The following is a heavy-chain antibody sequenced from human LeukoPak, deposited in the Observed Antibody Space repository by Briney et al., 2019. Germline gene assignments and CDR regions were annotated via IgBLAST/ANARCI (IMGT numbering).Heavy chain of an antibody. Sequence: GGSLRLSCAASGLTFSSYGMHWVRQAPGKGLEWVAVISYDGSNKYYADSVKGRFTISRDNSKNTLYLQMNSLRAEDTAVYYCAKDLGQYYDSSGYYLGYGMDVWGQGTTVTVSS. V-gene: IGHV3-30*18. CDR2: ISYDGSNK. D-gene: IGHD3-22*01. CDR3: AKDLGQYYDSSGYYLGYGMDV. J-gene: IGHJ6*02. CDR1: GLTFSSYG.